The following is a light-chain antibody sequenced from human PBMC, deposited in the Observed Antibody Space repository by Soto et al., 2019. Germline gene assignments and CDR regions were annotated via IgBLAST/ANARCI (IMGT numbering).Light chain of an antibody. CDR3: AAWDYSLNGDV. CDR1: SSNIGSNT. CDR2: SNN. V-gene: IGLV1-44*01. Sequence: QSVLTQPPSASVTPGQRVTISCSGSSSNIGSNTVNWYQQLPGTAPKILIYSNNQRPSGVPDRFSGSKSGTSDSLAISWLQSDDEADYYCAAWDYSLNGDVFGTGTKLTVL. J-gene: IGLJ1*01.